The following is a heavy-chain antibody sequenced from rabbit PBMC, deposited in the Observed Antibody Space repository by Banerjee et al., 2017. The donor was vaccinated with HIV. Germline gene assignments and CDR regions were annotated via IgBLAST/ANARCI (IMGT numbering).Heavy chain of an antibody. Sequence: QEQLEESGGDLVKPEGSLTLTCTASGFSFSRKYVACWVRQAPGKGLEWIGCITTSTGNIVYACWAKGRFTISKASSTTVTLQMTSLTAADTATYFCARDVAGVTGWNFNLWGPGTLVTVS. V-gene: IGHV1S45*01. D-gene: IGHD4-1*01. J-gene: IGHJ4*01. CDR3: ARDVAGVTGWNFNL. CDR1: GFSFSRKYV. CDR2: ITTSTGNI.